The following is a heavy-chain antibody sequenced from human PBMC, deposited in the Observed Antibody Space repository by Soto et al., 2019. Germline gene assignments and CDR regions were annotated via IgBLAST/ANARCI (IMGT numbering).Heavy chain of an antibody. V-gene: IGHV3-64D*06. Sequence: XGSLRLSCSAAGFTFSSYAMHWVRQAPGKGLEYVSGIRGNGDPPFYADSVKGRFIISRDNSKNTLFLQMSSLSADDTAVYYCVKSRGGNNFDFFAWGQGALVTVSS. D-gene: IGHD5-12*01. CDR3: VKSRGGNNFDFFA. J-gene: IGHJ5*02. CDR2: IRGNGDPP. CDR1: GFTFSSYA.